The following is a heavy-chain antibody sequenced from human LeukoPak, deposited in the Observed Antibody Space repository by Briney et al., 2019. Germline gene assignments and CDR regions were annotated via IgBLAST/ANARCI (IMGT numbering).Heavy chain of an antibody. D-gene: IGHD6-13*01. CDR1: GGSITTYY. Sequence: SETLSLTCTVSGGSITTYYWSCIRQPAGEGLEWIGRIYSSGSANYNPSLKSRVTMSVDTSKNQFSLKLSSVTAADTAVYYCARASSWIWFDPWGQGTLVTVSS. J-gene: IGHJ5*02. V-gene: IGHV4-4*07. CDR2: IYSSGSA. CDR3: ARASSWIWFDP.